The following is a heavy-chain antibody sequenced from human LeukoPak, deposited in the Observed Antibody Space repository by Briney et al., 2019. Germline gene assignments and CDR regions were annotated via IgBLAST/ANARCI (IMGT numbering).Heavy chain of an antibody. V-gene: IGHV3-7*01. CDR2: IKQDGSEK. Sequence: HPGGSLRLSCAASGFTFSSYWMSWVRQAPGKGLEWVANIKQDGSEKYYVDSVKGRFTISSDNAKNSLYLQMNSLRAEDTAVYYCASPVFPGEYSSSVTDYWGQGTLVTVSS. D-gene: IGHD6-6*01. CDR3: ASPVFPGEYSSSVTDY. J-gene: IGHJ4*02. CDR1: GFTFSSYW.